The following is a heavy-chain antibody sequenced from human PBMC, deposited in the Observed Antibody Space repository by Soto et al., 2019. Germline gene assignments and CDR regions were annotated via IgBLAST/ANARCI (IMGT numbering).Heavy chain of an antibody. CDR3: GSGLVLLRGYDY. V-gene: IGHV4-34*01. J-gene: IGHJ4*02. CDR1: GGSFSGYY. Sequence: QVQLQQWGAGLLKPSVTLSLTCAVYGGSFSGYYWSWIRQPPGKGLEWIGEINHSGSTNYNPSLKSRVTISVDTSKNQFSLKLSSVTAADTAVYYCGSGLVLLRGYDYWGQGTLVTVSS. D-gene: IGHD6-6*01. CDR2: INHSGST.